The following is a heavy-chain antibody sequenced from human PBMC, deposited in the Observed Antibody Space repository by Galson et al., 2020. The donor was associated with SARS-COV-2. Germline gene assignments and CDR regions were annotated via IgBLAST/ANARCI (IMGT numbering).Heavy chain of an antibody. J-gene: IGHJ4*02. CDR2: ISAYNGNT. D-gene: IGHD2-15*01. CDR1: GYTFTSYG. Sequence: ASVKVSCKASGYTFTSYGISWVRQAPRQGLEWMGWISAYNGNTNYAQKLQGRVTMTTDTSTSTAYMELRSLRSDDTAVYYCARVDIVVVVAADSWYYFDYWGQGTLVTVSS. V-gene: IGHV1-18*01. CDR3: ARVDIVVVVAADSWYYFDY.